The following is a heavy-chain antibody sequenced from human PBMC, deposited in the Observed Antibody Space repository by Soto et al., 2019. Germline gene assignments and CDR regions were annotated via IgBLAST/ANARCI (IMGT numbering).Heavy chain of an antibody. CDR3: ARGGDGYNYGDY. CDR2: INHSGST. J-gene: IGHJ4*02. CDR1: GGSFSGYY. Sequence: QVQLQQWGAGLLKPSETLSLTCAVYGGSFSGYYWSWIRQPPGKGLERIGEINHSGSTKYNPSLKSLVTISVDTSKNQCSLKLSSVTAADTAVYYCARGGDGYNYGDYWGQGNLVTVSS. V-gene: IGHV4-34*01. D-gene: IGHD5-12*01.